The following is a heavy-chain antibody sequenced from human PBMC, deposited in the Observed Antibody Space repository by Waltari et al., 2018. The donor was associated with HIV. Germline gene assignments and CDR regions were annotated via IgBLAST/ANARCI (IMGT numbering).Heavy chain of an antibody. J-gene: IGHJ5*02. CDR1: GDSVSSNSAA. Sequence: QVQLLQSGPGLVKPSQTLSLTCAISGDSVSSNSAAWNWIRQSPSRGLEWLGRTYYRSKWYNDYAVSVKSRITINPDTSKNQFSLQLNSVTPEDTAVYYCVRGEGRAVAYNNWFDPWGQGTLVTVSS. V-gene: IGHV6-1*01. CDR3: VRGEGRAVAYNNWFDP. CDR2: TYYRSKWYN. D-gene: IGHD6-19*01.